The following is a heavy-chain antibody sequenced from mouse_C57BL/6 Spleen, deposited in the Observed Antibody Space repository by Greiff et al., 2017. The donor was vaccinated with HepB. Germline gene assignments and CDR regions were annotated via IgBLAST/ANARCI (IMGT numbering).Heavy chain of an antibody. V-gene: IGHV1-84*01. CDR3: ARSGVYYGNSYYAMDY. CDR1: GYTFTDYY. D-gene: IGHD2-1*01. CDR2: IYPGSGNT. J-gene: IGHJ4*01. Sequence: VQLQQSGPELVKPGASVKISCKASGYTFTDYYINWVKQRHGQGLEWIGWIYPGSGNTKYNEKFKGKATVTVDTSSSPAYMQRSSLTSEDSAVYFCARSGVYYGNSYYAMDYWGQGTSVTVSS.